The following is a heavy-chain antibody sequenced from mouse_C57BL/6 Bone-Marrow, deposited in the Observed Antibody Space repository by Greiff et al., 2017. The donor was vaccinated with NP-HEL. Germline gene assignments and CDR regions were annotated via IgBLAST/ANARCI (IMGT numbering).Heavy chain of an antibody. Sequence: ESGPGLVKPSQSLSLTCSVTGYSITSGYYWNWIRQFPGNKLEWMGYISYDGSNNYNPSLKNRISITRDTSKNQFFLKLNSVTTEDTATYYCARGDYGSRNWYFDVWGTGTTVTVSS. CDR1: GYSITSGYY. J-gene: IGHJ1*03. D-gene: IGHD1-1*01. CDR2: ISYDGSN. V-gene: IGHV3-6*01. CDR3: ARGDYGSRNWYFDV.